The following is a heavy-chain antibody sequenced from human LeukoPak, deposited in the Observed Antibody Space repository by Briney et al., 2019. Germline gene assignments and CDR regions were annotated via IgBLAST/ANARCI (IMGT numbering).Heavy chain of an antibody. V-gene: IGHV3-23*01. Sequence: GGSLRLSCAGSGFTFSNYAMTWVRQAPGKGLEWVSSISGNSDRTYYADSVKGRFTISRDNYKNTVTLQMNSLRAEDTAVYSCAKGHGDYVPAEYLQHWGQGTLVTVSS. D-gene: IGHD4-17*01. CDR1: GFTFSNYA. CDR3: AKGHGDYVPAEYLQH. CDR2: ISGNSDRT. J-gene: IGHJ1*01.